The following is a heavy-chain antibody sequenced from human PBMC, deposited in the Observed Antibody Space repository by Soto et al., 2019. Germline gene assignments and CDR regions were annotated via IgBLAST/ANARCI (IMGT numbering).Heavy chain of an antibody. CDR2: IWYDGNNK. J-gene: IGHJ4*02. CDR1: GFTFTNYG. Sequence: LGGSLRLSCAASGFTFTNYGMHWVRQAPGKGLEWVAVIWYDGNNKYYADSVKGRFAISKDNSQNTLYLQMNNLRPEDTAVYYCTRDPYGGSRYYFDSWGQGTLVTVSS. D-gene: IGHD1-26*01. CDR3: TRDPYGGSRYYFDS. V-gene: IGHV3-33*01.